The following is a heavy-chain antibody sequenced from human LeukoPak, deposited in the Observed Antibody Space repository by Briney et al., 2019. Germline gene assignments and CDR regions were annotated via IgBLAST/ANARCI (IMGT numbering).Heavy chain of an antibody. CDR1: GFTFSSYW. CDR3: ASPWATGIDY. J-gene: IGHJ4*02. D-gene: IGHD1-26*01. Sequence: GGSLRLSCAASGFTFSSYWMHWVRQTPGKGLVWVSRINSDGSSISHADSVKGRFTVSRDNAKSTLYLQMNSLTAEDTAVYYCASPWATGIDYWGQGTLVTVSS. CDR2: INSDGSSI. V-gene: IGHV3-74*01.